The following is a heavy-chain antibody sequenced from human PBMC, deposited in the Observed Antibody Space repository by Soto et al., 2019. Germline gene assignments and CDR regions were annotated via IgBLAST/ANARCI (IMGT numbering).Heavy chain of an antibody. V-gene: IGHV4-61*01. Sequence: SETLSLTCTVSGGSVSSGSYYWSWIRQPPGKGLEWIGYIYYSGSTNYNPSLKSRVTISVDTSKNQFSLKLSSVTAADTAVYYCARVYLYDYVWGSYRYPYYFDYWGQGTLVTVS. CDR1: GGSVSSGSYY. J-gene: IGHJ4*02. CDR2: IYYSGST. CDR3: ARVYLYDYVWGSYRYPYYFDY. D-gene: IGHD3-16*02.